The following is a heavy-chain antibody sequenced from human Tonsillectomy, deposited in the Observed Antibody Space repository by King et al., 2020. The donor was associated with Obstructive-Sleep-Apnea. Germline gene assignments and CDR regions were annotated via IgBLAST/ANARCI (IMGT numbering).Heavy chain of an antibody. CDR2: IYSGVST. CDR3: ARVTDV. Sequence: VQLVESGGGLVQPGGSLRLSCAASGFTVSSNYMSWVRQALGKGLEWGSVIYSGVSTYYAESVNGRFTISRDNSNNTRYLQMNSLRAEDTAVYYCARVTDVWGQGTTVTVSS. CDR1: GFTVSSNY. V-gene: IGHV3-66*01. J-gene: IGHJ6*02.